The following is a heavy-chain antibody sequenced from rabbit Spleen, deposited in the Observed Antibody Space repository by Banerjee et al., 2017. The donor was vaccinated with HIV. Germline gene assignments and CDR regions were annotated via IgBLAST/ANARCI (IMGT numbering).Heavy chain of an antibody. CDR1: GFDFSRGYD. J-gene: IGHJ4*01. D-gene: IGHD8-1*01. CDR3: ARDAGSGAYIDGYFNL. Sequence: KESGGGLVKPGASLTLTCKASGFDFSRGYDMCWVRQAPGKGLEWIGCIYTGNVKTYYASWAKGRFTISKTSSTTVTLQMTSLTVADTATYFCARDAGSGAYIDGYFNLWGQGTLVTVS. V-gene: IGHV1S40*01. CDR2: IYTGNVKT.